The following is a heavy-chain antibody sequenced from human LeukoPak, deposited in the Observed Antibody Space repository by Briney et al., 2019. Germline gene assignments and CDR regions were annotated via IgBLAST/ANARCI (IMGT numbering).Heavy chain of an antibody. Sequence: GGSLSLSCAASGFTFSSYFRSWVRQAPGKGLEWVAIIRGSVSTTYYADYMTGRFTISTNNSKNTLYQQTNSLRAEATAVYSCEKGPGIQLWLGYYFD. CDR1: GFTFSSYF. D-gene: IGHD5-18*01. V-gene: IGHV3-23*01. CDR3: EKGPGIQLWLGYYFD. J-gene: IGHJ4*01. CDR2: IRGSVSTT.